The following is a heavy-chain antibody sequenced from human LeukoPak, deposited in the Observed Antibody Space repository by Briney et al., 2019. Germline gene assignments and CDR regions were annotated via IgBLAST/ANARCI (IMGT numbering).Heavy chain of an antibody. V-gene: IGHV4-59*02. Sequence: SETLSLTCTVSGASVSSDYWSWIRQPPGKGLEWIGYTYNSGSTRYNPSLKSRVTMSVDTSKNQFSLKLSSVTAADTAVYYCARTAMRGYYDSSGYSSGAYYFDYWGQGTLVTVSS. J-gene: IGHJ4*02. D-gene: IGHD3-22*01. CDR3: ARTAMRGYYDSSGYSSGAYYFDY. CDR2: TYNSGST. CDR1: GASVSSDY.